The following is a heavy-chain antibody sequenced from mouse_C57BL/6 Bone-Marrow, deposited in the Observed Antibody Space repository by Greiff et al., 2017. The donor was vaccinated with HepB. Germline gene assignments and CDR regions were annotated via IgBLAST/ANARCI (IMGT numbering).Heavy chain of an antibody. V-gene: IGHV14-3*01. Sequence: EVQLQQSVAELVRPGASFKFSCTASGFNFKNTYMHWVKQRPEQCLEWIGRIDPANGNTKYAPKFQGKATIPADTSSKTAYLQLSSLKSEDTAIYYDARPYYYGSSYDFDYWGQGTTLTVSS. CDR3: ARPYYYGSSYDFDY. D-gene: IGHD1-1*01. CDR2: IDPANGNT. J-gene: IGHJ2*01. CDR1: GFNFKNTY.